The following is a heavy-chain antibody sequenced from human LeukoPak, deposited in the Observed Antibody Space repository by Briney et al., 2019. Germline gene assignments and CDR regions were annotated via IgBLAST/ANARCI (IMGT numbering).Heavy chain of an antibody. CDR1: GYTFTSYA. D-gene: IGHD3-10*01. V-gene: IGHV1-3*01. CDR2: INAGNGKT. Sequence: GASLKVSCKASGYTFTSYAMHWVRQAPGQRVEWMGWINAGNGKTNYSQKFQGRVTITRDTSASTAYMELSSLRSEDTAVYYCARDRVTMVRGVRYYFDYWGQGTLVTVPS. CDR3: ARDRVTMVRGVRYYFDY. J-gene: IGHJ4*02.